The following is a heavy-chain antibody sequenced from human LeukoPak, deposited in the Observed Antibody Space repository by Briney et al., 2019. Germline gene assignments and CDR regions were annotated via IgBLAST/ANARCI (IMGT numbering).Heavy chain of an antibody. V-gene: IGHV4-59*08. CDR1: GGSMSSFY. Sequence: PSETLSLTCTVSGGSMSSFYWSWIRQSPGKGLEWIGSIYYSGGTNYNPSLKSRVTISVDTSKNQFSLEPRLVTAADTAVYYCAVNSTKHTFDIWGQGTMVTVSS. CDR3: AVNSTKHTFDI. D-gene: IGHD1-1*01. J-gene: IGHJ3*02. CDR2: IYYSGGT.